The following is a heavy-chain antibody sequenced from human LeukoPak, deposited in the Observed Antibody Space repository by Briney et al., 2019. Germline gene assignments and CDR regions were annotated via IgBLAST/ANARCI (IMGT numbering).Heavy chain of an antibody. Sequence: SQTLSLTCAISGDSVSSTSAAWHWIRQSPSRGLEWLGRTYCRSKWFNDYAVSVKSRITINPDTTKKQFSLQLNSVTPEDTAVYYCAMGVSASGWFAWGQGTLVIVSS. CDR2: TYCRSKWFN. CDR1: GDSVSSTSAA. V-gene: IGHV6-1*01. D-gene: IGHD6-19*01. CDR3: AMGVSASGWFA. J-gene: IGHJ4*02.